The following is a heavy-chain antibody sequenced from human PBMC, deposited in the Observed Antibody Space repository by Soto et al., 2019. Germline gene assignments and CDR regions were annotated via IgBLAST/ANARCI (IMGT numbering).Heavy chain of an antibody. J-gene: IGHJ4*02. Sequence: EVQLLESGGGLVQPGGSLRLSCAASGFTFSSYAMSWVRQAPGKGLEWVSAISGSGGSTYYADSVKGRFTISRDNSKNTLYLQMSRLRAEDSAIYYCARENYDSSGYFLDHWGQGTLVTVSS. CDR2: ISGSGGST. CDR3: ARENYDSSGYFLDH. V-gene: IGHV3-23*01. CDR1: GFTFSSYA. D-gene: IGHD3-22*01.